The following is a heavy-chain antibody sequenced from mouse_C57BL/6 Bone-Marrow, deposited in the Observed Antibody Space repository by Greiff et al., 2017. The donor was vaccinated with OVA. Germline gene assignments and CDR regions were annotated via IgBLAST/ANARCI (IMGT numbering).Heavy chain of an antibody. CDR3: ARKAITTVVGGYGMDY. CDR2: IYPRSGNT. CDR1: GYTFTSYG. V-gene: IGHV1-81*01. D-gene: IGHD1-1*01. Sequence: QVQLQQSGAELARPGASVKLSCKASGYTFTSYGISWVKQRTGQGLEWIGEIYPRSGNTYYNEKFKGKATLTADKSSSTAYMELRSLTSEDSAVYFCARKAITTVVGGYGMDYWGQGTSVTVSS. J-gene: IGHJ4*01.